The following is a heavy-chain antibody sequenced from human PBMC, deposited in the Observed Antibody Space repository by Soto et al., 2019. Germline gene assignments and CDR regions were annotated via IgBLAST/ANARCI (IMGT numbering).Heavy chain of an antibody. D-gene: IGHD3-3*01. CDR3: ARGREIFGAVTPFEY. V-gene: IGHV4-34*01. Sequence: NPSETLSLTCAVYCAPFSGYYWTWIRQPPGKGLEWIGEINHTGSTKYNPSLKSRVTISLDTSKNQFSLSLRSVTAADTAVYYCARGREIFGAVTPFEYWGQGTQVTVS. CDR2: INHTGST. J-gene: IGHJ4*02. CDR1: CAPFSGYY.